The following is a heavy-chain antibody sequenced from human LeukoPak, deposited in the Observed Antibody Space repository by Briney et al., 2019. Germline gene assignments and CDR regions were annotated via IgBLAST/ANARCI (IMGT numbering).Heavy chain of an antibody. J-gene: IGHJ4*02. CDR3: AKELSGYDLRGDY. D-gene: IGHD5-12*01. CDR2: ISSSSSYI. CDR1: GFTFSSYS. V-gene: IGHV3-21*04. Sequence: GGSLRLSCAASGFTFSSYSMNWVRQAPGKGLEWVSSISSSSSYIYYADSVKGRFTISRDNAKNSLYLQMNSLRAEDTAVYYCAKELSGYDLRGDYWGQGTLVTVSS.